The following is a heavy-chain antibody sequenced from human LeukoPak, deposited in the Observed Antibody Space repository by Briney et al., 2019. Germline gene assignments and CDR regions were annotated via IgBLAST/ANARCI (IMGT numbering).Heavy chain of an antibody. Sequence: SETLSLTCAVYGGPFSGYYWSWIRQPPGKGLEWIGEINHSGSTNYNPSLKSRVTISVDTSKNQFSLKLSSATAADTAVYYCARVTAVKLDYWGQGTLVTVSS. CDR1: GGPFSGYY. D-gene: IGHD5-18*01. J-gene: IGHJ4*02. V-gene: IGHV4-34*01. CDR3: ARVTAVKLDY. CDR2: INHSGST.